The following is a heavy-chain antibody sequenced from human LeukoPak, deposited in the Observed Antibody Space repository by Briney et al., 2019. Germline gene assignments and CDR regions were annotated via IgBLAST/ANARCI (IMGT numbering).Heavy chain of an antibody. CDR2: IYYSGST. Sequence: SETLSLTCTVSGGSISSYYWSWIRQPPGKGLEWIGYIYYSGSTNYNPSLKSRVTISVDTSKNQFSLKLSSVTAADTAVYYCAGSISRVGATCWGRGTLVTVAS. D-gene: IGHD1-26*01. V-gene: IGHV4-59*01. J-gene: IGHJ2*01. CDR1: GGSISSYY. CDR3: AGSISRVGATC.